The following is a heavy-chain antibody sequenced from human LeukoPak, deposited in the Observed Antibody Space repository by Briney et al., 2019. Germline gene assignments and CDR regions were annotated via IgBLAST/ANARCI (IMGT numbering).Heavy chain of an antibody. V-gene: IGHV4-4*02. CDR1: VASMSSINW. Sequence: ASGTLSLTCDVSVASMSSINWLTWVRQRPGKGLEWIGEIYHTGSTNYNPSLRSRAIISVDKSKNQFSLKLNSVAAADTAVYYCARGGVNYYDSTPQILFDYWGQGTLVTVSS. CDR2: IYHTGST. D-gene: IGHD3-22*01. CDR3: ARGGVNYYDSTPQILFDY. J-gene: IGHJ4*02.